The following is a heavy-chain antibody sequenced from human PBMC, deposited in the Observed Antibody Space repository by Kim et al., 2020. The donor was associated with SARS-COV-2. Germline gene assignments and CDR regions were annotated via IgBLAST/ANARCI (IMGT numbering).Heavy chain of an antibody. V-gene: IGHV4-59*01. CDR3: AGVTYYDFWSGYPDV. CDR2: IYYSGST. J-gene: IGHJ6*02. Sequence: SETLSLTCTVSGGSISSYYWSWIRQPPGKGLEWIGYIYYSGSTNYNPSLKSGVTISVDTSKNQFSLKLSSVTAADTAVYYCAGVTYYDFWSGYPDVWGQGTTVTVSS. CDR1: GGSISSYY. D-gene: IGHD3-3*01.